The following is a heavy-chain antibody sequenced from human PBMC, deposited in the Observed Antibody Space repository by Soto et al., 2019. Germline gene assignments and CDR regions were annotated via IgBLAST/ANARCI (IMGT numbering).Heavy chain of an antibody. D-gene: IGHD5-12*01. CDR3: ARTDIGTTNWFDP. V-gene: IGHV4-34*02. Sequence: QVHLQQWGAGLLKPSETLSLTCAVYGESFIGYYWTWIRQPPGKGLEWIGEINHRGSTNYNPSLKSRVTISIDTSKNQFSLKLSPVTAADTSVYYCARTDIGTTNWFDPWGQGTLVTVSS. CDR2: INHRGST. CDR1: GESFIGYY. J-gene: IGHJ5*02.